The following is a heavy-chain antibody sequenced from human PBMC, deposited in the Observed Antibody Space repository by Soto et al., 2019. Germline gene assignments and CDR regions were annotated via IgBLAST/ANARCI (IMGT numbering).Heavy chain of an antibody. D-gene: IGHD3-10*01. CDR3: AGGRDTVGRGVMNWFDP. V-gene: IGHV4-34*01. J-gene: IGHJ5*02. CDR1: GGSFSGYY. Sequence: QVQLQQWGAGLLKSSETLSLTCAVYGGSFSGYYWNWLRQPPGEGLEWIGKIDQSGSTNYNPSLKSRVTMSVGTSRSQFSLKLTSVTAMDTAVYYCAGGRDTVGRGVMNWFDPWGQGTLVTVSS. CDR2: IDQSGST.